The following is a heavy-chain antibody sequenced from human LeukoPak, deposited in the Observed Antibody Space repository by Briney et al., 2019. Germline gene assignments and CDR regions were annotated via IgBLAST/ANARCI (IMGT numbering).Heavy chain of an antibody. Sequence: GVSLRLSCAASGFTFIGYGMHWVRQAPGKGLEWVANIKQDGSEKYYVDSVKGRFTISRDNAKNSLYLQMNSLRAEDTAVYYCARDRGSSGWYEFDSWGQGTPVTVSS. CDR2: IKQDGSEK. J-gene: IGHJ4*02. CDR3: ARDRGSSGWYEFDS. D-gene: IGHD6-19*01. V-gene: IGHV3-7*01. CDR1: GFTFIGYG.